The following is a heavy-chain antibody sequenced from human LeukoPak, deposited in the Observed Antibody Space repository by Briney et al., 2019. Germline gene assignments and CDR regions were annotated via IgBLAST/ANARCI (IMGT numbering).Heavy chain of an antibody. V-gene: IGHV3-73*01. J-gene: IGHJ4*02. D-gene: IGHD1-14*01. CDR1: GFTFSGSA. CDR3: TRHLTGFSGFR. CDR2: TRSKANSYAT. Sequence: GGSLRLSFAASGFTFSGSAMHWVRQASGKGLEWVGRTRSKANSYATAYAASVKGRFTISRDDSKNTAYLQMNSLKTEDTAVYYCTRHLTGFSGFRWGQGTLVTVSS.